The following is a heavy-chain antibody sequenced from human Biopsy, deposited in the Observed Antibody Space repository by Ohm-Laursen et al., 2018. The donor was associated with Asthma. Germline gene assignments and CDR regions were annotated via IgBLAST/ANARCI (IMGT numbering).Heavy chain of an antibody. CDR2: ISWNSATI. CDR1: GFKFDEYT. CDR3: AKVRSDWVITESFDY. V-gene: IGHV3-9*01. D-gene: IGHD3-22*01. Sequence: SLRLSCAASGFKFDEYTMHWVRQAPGKGLEWVSGISWNSATIGYADSVEGRFTISRDNAKNSVFLHMDSLRPEDTAFYYCAKVRSDWVITESFDYWGQGVPVTVSS. J-gene: IGHJ4*02.